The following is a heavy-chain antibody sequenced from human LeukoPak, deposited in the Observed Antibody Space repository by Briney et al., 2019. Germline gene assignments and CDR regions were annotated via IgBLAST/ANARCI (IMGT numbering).Heavy chain of an antibody. V-gene: IGHV1-46*01. J-gene: IGHJ3*02. CDR2: INPSSGST. D-gene: IGHD2-15*01. Sequence: GASVTVSFKASGYTFTIHYMHWVRQAPGQGLEWMGVINPSSGSTTYAQKFQGRVTMTRDTSTSTVYMELSSLRSEDTAVYYCAREGHCSGGSCYETPTAFDIWGQGTMVTVSS. CDR1: GYTFTIHY. CDR3: AREGHCSGGSCYETPTAFDI.